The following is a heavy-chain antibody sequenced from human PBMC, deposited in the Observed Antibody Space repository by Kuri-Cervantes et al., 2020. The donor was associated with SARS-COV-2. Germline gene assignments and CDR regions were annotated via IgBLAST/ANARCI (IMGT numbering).Heavy chain of an antibody. CDR3: ARRRTARPGKLYYYGMDV. Sequence: GESLKISCAASGFTFSGHWIHWVRQAPGKGLVWVSRINPDGSYTNNADSVKGRFTLSRDNAKNSLYLQMNSLRAEDTAVYYCARRRTARPGKLYYYGMDVWGQGTTVTVSS. D-gene: IGHD6-6*01. CDR2: INPDGSYT. V-gene: IGHV3-74*01. J-gene: IGHJ6*02. CDR1: GFTFSGHW.